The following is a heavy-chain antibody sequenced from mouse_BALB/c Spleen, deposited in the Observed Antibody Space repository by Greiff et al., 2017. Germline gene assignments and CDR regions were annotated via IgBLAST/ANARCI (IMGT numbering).Heavy chain of an antibody. V-gene: IGHV1-14*01. D-gene: IGHD2-2*01. Sequence: VQLKESGPELVKPGASVKMSCKASGYTFTSYVMHWVKQKPGQGLEWIGYINPYNDGTKYNEKFKGKATLTSDKSSSTAYMELSSLTSEDSAVYYCARRKDGYDEGYAMDYWGQGTSVTVSS. J-gene: IGHJ4*01. CDR3: ARRKDGYDEGYAMDY. CDR1: GYTFTSYV. CDR2: INPYNDGT.